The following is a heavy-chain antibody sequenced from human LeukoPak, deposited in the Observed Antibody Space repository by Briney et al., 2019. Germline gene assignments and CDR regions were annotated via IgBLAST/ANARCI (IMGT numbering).Heavy chain of an antibody. D-gene: IGHD3-22*01. CDR2: INHSGST. CDR3: ASASGYYDSSGYYYQALFDY. CDR1: GGSFSGYY. J-gene: IGHJ4*02. V-gene: IGHV4-34*01. Sequence: SETLSLTCAVYGGSFSGYYWSWIRQPPGKGLECIGEINHSGSTNYNPSLKSRVTISVDTSKNQFSLKLSSVTAADTAVYYCASASGYYDSSGYYYQALFDYWGQGTLVTVSS.